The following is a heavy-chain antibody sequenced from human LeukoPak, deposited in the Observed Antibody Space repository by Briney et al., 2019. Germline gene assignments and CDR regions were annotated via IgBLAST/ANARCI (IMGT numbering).Heavy chain of an antibody. D-gene: IGHD3-10*01. CDR1: GGSFSGYY. CDR2: INHSGST. V-gene: IGHV4-34*01. Sequence: SETLSLTCAVYGGSFSGYYWSWIRQPPGKGLEWIGEINHSGSTNYNPSLKGRVTISVDTSKNQFSLKLSSVTAADTAVYYCALRHYGYPFDYWGQGTLVTVSS. CDR3: ALRHYGYPFDY. J-gene: IGHJ4*02.